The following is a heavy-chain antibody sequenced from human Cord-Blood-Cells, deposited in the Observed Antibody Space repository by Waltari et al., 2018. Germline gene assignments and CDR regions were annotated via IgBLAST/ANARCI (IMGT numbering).Heavy chain of an antibody. D-gene: IGHD6-6*01. CDR1: GDSVSSKCSA. V-gene: IGHV6-1*01. CDR3: ARGGSSSSLFDY. CDR2: TYYRSKWYN. Sequence: QVQLQQSGPGLVKPSQTLAPTCAIPGDSVSSKCSAWHWIRQSPSRGLEWLGRTYYRSKWYNDYAVSVKSRITINPDTSKNQFSLQLNSVTPEDTAVYYCARGGSSSSLFDYWGQGTLVTVSS. J-gene: IGHJ4*02.